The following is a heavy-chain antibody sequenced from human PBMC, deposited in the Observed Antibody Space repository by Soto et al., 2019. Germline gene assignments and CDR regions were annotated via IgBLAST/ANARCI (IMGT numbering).Heavy chain of an antibody. V-gene: IGHV3-30-3*01. D-gene: IGHD4-17*01. CDR1: GFTFSSYA. J-gene: IGHJ4*02. Sequence: GGSLRLSCAASGFTFSSYAMHWVRQAPGKGLEWVAVISYDGSNKYYADSVKGRFTISRDNSKNTLYLQMNSLRAEDTAVYYCASCYGDYEFPCEYWGQGTLVTVSS. CDR2: ISYDGSNK. CDR3: ASCYGDYEFPCEY.